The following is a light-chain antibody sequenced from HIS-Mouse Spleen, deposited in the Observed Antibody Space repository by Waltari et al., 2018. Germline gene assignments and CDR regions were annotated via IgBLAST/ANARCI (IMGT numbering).Light chain of an antibody. CDR2: RNN. Sequence: QSVLTQPPSASGTPGQRVTISCSGSSSNIGRNYVSWYQQLPGTAPKPLIYRNNQRPSGVPDRFSGSKSGTSASRAISGLRSEDEADYYCAAWDDSLSGPVFGGGTKLTVL. CDR3: AAWDDSLSGPV. V-gene: IGLV1-47*01. J-gene: IGLJ3*02. CDR1: SSNIGRNY.